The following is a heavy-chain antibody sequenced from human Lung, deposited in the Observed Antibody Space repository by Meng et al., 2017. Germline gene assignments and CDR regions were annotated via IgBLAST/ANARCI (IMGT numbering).Heavy chain of an antibody. V-gene: IGHV4/OR15-8*02. CDR3: ASWIYSCGWQ. J-gene: IGHJ4*02. Sequence: QVQVKESGAGLVKPSVSLSLTWVVLGGSISSIDWWSWVRQPPGKGLEWIGEIDHGGDTNYNPSLKSRVTIAIDRSKNQFSLKLSSVTAADTAVYYCASWIYSCGWQWGQGTLVTVSS. CDR2: IDHGGDT. D-gene: IGHD6-19*01. CDR1: GGSISSIDW.